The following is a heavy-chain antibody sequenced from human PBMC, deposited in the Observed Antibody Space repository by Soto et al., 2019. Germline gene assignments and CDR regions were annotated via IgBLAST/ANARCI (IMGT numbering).Heavy chain of an antibody. J-gene: IGHJ5*02. D-gene: IGHD3-16*02. Sequence: EVQLVESGGGLVQPGGSLRLSGADYGFILRNYWMSWVRQAPGMGLQWVASIKEDGSEKYYVDPVKGRFTISRENAKNSLYLQMNSLRAEDTAVYYCARYRSLDPWGQGILVTVSS. CDR2: IKEDGSEK. V-gene: IGHV3-7*03. CDR1: GFILRNYW. CDR3: ARYRSLDP.